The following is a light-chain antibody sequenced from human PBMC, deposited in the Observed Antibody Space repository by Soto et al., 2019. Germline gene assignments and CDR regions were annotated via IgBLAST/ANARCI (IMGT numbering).Light chain of an antibody. CDR3: QQYDGSVWT. V-gene: IGKV3-20*01. CDR2: RAS. J-gene: IGKJ1*01. CDR1: QSVPTNN. Sequence: ILLTQSSGTLSSSPGERATLSVRASQSVPTNNLAWYQQRPGQAPRLLIYRASLWATGIPDRFSGSGSGTDFTLTISRLEPEDRAVYYCQQYDGSVWTFGQGTKVDIK.